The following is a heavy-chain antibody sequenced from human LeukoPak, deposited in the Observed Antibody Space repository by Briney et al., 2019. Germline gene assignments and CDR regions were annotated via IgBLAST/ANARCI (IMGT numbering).Heavy chain of an antibody. D-gene: IGHD3-3*01. Sequence: GASVTVSCKASGYTFTGYGISWVRQAPGQGLEWMGWISAYNGNTNYAQKLQGRVTMTTDTSTSTAYMELRSLRSDDTAVYYCARVSMMYYDFWSCYYQNYDYWGQGTLVTVSS. V-gene: IGHV1-18*01. CDR3: ARVSMMYYDFWSCYYQNYDY. CDR1: GYTFTGYG. CDR2: ISAYNGNT. J-gene: IGHJ4*02.